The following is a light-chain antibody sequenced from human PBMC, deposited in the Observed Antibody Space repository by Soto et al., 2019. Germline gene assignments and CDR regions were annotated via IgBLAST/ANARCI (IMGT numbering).Light chain of an antibody. CDR1: QRVSRN. CDR3: LHRSNWPT. Sequence: EIVMTQSPATLSVSPGERATLSCRASQRVSRNLAWYQQKPGQAPRLLIYGASSRATGIPARFSGSGSGTEFTLTIGSLQSDDFAVYYCLHRSNWPTFGQGTKVDIK. V-gene: IGKV3-15*01. CDR2: GAS. J-gene: IGKJ1*01.